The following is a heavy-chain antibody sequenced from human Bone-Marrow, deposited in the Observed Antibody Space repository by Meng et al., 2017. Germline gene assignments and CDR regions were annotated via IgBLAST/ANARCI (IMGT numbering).Heavy chain of an antibody. J-gene: IGHJ3*02. D-gene: IGHD3-22*01. CDR2: ISGSGGST. V-gene: IGHV3-23*01. CDR3: AKEKSTYYYDSSAYGNGAFDI. Sequence: GESLKISCAASGFTFSSYAMSWVRQAPGKGLEWVSAISGSGGSTYYADSVKGRFTISRDNSKNTLYLQMNSLRAEDTAVYYCAKEKSTYYYDSSAYGNGAFDIWGQGKMVT. CDR1: GFTFSSYA.